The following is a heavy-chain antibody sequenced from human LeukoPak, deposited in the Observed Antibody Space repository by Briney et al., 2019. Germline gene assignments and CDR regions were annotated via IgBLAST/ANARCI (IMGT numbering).Heavy chain of an antibody. V-gene: IGHV5-51*01. CDR3: APLTSGYFYTKY. CDR1: GYTFGSYW. J-gene: IGHJ4*02. D-gene: IGHD3-22*01. Sequence: GESLKISCKGSGYTFGSYWIGWVRQRPGKGVEWLGIIYPGDSYTRYSPSFQGQVTISADTSISTASLQWSSLKASDTAIYYCAPLTSGYFYTKYWGQGTLVTVSS. CDR2: IYPGDSYT.